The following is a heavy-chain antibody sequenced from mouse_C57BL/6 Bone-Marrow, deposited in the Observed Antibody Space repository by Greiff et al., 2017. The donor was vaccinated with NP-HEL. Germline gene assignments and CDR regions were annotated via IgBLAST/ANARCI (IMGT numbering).Heavy chain of an antibody. J-gene: IGHJ1*03. Sequence: EVKLVESGGGLVKPGGSLKLSCAASGFTFSSYTMSWVRQTPVKRLEWVATISGGGGNTYYPDSVKGRFTISRDNAKNTLYLQMSSLRSEDTALYYCARHTAPLRVWGTGTTVTVSS. CDR2: ISGGGGNT. CDR1: GFTFSSYT. D-gene: IGHD1-2*01. V-gene: IGHV5-9*01. CDR3: ARHTAPLRV.